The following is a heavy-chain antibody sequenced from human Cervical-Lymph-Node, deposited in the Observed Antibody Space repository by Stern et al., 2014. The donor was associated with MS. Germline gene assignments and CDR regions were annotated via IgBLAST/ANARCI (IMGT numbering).Heavy chain of an antibody. V-gene: IGHV3-23*04. CDR2: ICGSDSG. Sequence: EVQLVESGGGLVQPGGSLRLSCVASGFTFNNYAMSWVRQAPGKGPGRVSSICGSDSGFYADSVKGRFTISRDYSKNTLDLQMNSLRAEDTAVYYCAKRGDYYYYGMEVWGQGTTVTVSS. CDR3: AKRGDYYYYGMEV. CDR1: GFTFNNYA. D-gene: IGHD3-10*01. J-gene: IGHJ6*02.